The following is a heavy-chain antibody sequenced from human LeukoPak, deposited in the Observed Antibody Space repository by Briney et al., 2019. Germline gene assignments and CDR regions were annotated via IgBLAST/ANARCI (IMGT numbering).Heavy chain of an antibody. CDR1: EGIHPSLI. CDR3: ARETRIVGATAVDYYYYGMDV. V-gene: IGHV4-59*01. Sequence: SETLSLTCAWKEGIHPSLICVLNEQPPRNSPAWRRYTYSSWSTNYNPSLKSRVTISVDTSKNQFSLKLSSVTAADTAVYYCARETRIVGATAVDYYYYGMDVWGQGTTVTVSS. D-gene: IGHD1-26*01. J-gene: IGHJ6*02. CDR2: TYSSWST.